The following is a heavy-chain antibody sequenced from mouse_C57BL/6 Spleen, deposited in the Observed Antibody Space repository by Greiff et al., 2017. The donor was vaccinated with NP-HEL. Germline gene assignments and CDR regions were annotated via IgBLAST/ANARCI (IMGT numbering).Heavy chain of an antibody. CDR2: ISSGGDYI. Sequence: EVQVVESGEGLVKPGGSLKLSCAASGFTFSSYAMSWVRQTPEKRLEWVAYISSGGDYIYYADTVKGRFTISRDNARNTLYLQMSSLKSEDTAMYYCTRGYDYDGFAYWGQGTLVTVSA. J-gene: IGHJ3*01. CDR1: GFTFSSYA. V-gene: IGHV5-9-1*02. D-gene: IGHD2-4*01. CDR3: TRGYDYDGFAY.